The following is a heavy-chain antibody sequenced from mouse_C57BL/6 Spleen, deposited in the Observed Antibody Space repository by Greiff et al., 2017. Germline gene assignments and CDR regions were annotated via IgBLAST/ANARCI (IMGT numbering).Heavy chain of an antibody. J-gene: IGHJ1*03. D-gene: IGHD3-3*01. V-gene: IGHV5-17*01. CDR1: GFTFSDYG. CDR3: ARGGRGWYFDV. Sequence: EVQRVESGGGLVKPGGSLKLSCAASGFTFSDYGMHWVRQAPEKGLEWVAYISSGSSTIYYADTVKGRFTISRDNAKNTLFLQMTSLRSEDTAMYYCARGGRGWYFDVWGTGTTVTVSS. CDR2: ISSGSSTI.